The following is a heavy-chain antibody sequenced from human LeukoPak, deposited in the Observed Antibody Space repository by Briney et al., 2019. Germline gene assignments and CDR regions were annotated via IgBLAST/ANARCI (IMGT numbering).Heavy chain of an antibody. CDR1: GFSFSNYG. CDR2: ISSSGNYI. Sequence: GGSLRLSCAASGFSFSNYGFHWVRQAPGKGLEWVSSISSSGNYIYYADSVKGRFTISRDNAKNSLYLQMNSLRAEDTAVYYCARDLGAVAGNYYDMDVWGQGTTVTVSS. V-gene: IGHV3-21*01. CDR3: ARDLGAVAGNYYDMDV. D-gene: IGHD6-19*01. J-gene: IGHJ6*02.